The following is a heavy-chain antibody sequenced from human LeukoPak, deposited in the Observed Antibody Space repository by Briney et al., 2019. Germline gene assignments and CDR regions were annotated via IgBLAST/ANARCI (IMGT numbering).Heavy chain of an antibody. CDR3: AKDIELFMS. D-gene: IGHD1-26*01. CDR1: GFTFRNFA. CDR2: LSHGGTRA. V-gene: IGHV3-23*01. J-gene: IGHJ5*02. Sequence: PGGSLRLSCAASGFTFRNFAMSWVRQAPGEGLEWVSGLSHGGTRAFYAASVKGRFTISRDDSNSTLFLQMDNLRVEDTATYYCAKDIELFMSWGQGTLVIVSS.